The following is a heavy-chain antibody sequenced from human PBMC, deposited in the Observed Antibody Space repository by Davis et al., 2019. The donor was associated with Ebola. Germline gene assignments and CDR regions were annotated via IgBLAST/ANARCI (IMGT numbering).Heavy chain of an antibody. CDR2: ISSSGSTI. Sequence: GESLKISCAASGFSVSGYYMSWVRQAPGKGLEWVSYISSSGSTIYYADSVKGRFTISRDNAKNSLYLQMNSLRAEDTAVYYCARSGYYYDSSGYYSGLIDYWGQGTLVTVSS. J-gene: IGHJ4*02. D-gene: IGHD3-22*01. CDR3: ARSGYYYDSSGYYSGLIDY. V-gene: IGHV3-11*04. CDR1: GFSVSGYY.